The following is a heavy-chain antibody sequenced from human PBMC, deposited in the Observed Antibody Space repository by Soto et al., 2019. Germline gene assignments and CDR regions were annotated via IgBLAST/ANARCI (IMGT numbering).Heavy chain of an antibody. D-gene: IGHD5-18*01. CDR3: AKGGYSYGFDY. J-gene: IGHJ4*02. Sequence: SETLSLTCTVSGGSISSGGYYWSWIRQHPGKGLEWIGYIYYSGSTYYNPSLKSRVTISVDTSKNQFSLKLSSVTAADTAVYYCAKGGYSYGFDYWGQGTLVTVSS. CDR1: GGSISSGGYY. CDR2: IYYSGST. V-gene: IGHV4-31*03.